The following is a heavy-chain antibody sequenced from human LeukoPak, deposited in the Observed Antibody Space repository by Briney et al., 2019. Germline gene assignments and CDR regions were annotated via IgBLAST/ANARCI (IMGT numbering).Heavy chain of an antibody. D-gene: IGHD3-10*01. J-gene: IGHJ6*02. CDR3: VRSSGSMDV. Sequence: GGSLRLSCSASGFIFSSYAMYWVRQAPGKGLEYVSAISNNGGTTYYADSVKGRFTISRDNSRNTLYLQMSSLRPEDTAVYYCVRSSGSMDVWGQGTTVTVSS. CDR1: GFIFSSYA. CDR2: ISNNGGTT. V-gene: IGHV3-64D*06.